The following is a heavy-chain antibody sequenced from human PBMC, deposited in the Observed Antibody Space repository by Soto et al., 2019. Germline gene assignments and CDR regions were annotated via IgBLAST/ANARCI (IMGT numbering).Heavy chain of an antibody. CDR3: AREVVVVPAAMPPNVYFDY. V-gene: IGHV4-31*03. CDR2: IYYSGST. CDR1: GGSISSGGYY. D-gene: IGHD2-2*01. Sequence: SETLSLTCTVSGGSISSGGYYWSWIRQHPGKGLEWIGYIYYSGSTYYNPSLKSRVTISVDTSKNQFSLKLSSVTAADTAVYYCAREVVVVPAAMPPNVYFDYWGQGTLVTVSS. J-gene: IGHJ4*02.